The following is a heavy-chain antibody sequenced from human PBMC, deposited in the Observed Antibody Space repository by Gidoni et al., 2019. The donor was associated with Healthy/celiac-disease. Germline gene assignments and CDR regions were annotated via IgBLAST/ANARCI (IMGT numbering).Heavy chain of an antibody. CDR3: AKDRFGVAARKVYYYYYYGMDV. CDR2: ISYDVINN. J-gene: IGHJ6*02. D-gene: IGHD2-15*01. V-gene: IGHV3-30*18. CDR1: GVTVSSNG. Sequence: QGQRVESGGGVVQTGRSLRLSWAASGVTVSSNGRQWVRQAPGKGLECVAVISYDVINNYLAASVKGLFTISRDTSKNTLYLQMNSLRAEATSLYYCAKDRFGVAARKVYYYYYYGMDVWGQGTTVTVSS.